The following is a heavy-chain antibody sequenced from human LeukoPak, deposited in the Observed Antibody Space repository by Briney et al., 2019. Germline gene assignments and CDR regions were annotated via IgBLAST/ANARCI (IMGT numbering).Heavy chain of an antibody. V-gene: IGHV4-39*01. Sequence: SETLSLTCTVSGGSISSSGYFWGWIRQPPGKGLDWIGSIHYSGSTYYNPSLKSRVTISVDTSENQFSLKLSSVTAADTAVYYCARRPIVVVPAAANWFDPWGQGTLVTVSS. J-gene: IGHJ5*02. CDR2: IHYSGST. CDR3: ARRPIVVVPAAANWFDP. D-gene: IGHD2-2*01. CDR1: GGSISSSGYF.